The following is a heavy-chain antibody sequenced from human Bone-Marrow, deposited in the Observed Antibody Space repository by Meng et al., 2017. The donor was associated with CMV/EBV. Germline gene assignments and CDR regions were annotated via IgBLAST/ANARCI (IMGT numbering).Heavy chain of an antibody. D-gene: IGHD6-13*01. J-gene: IGHJ4*02. CDR1: GYTFTSYG. CDR3: VVVAAAGLIDY. V-gene: IGHV1-18*01. CDR2: ISAYNGNT. Sequence: ASVKVSCKASGYTFTSYGISWVRQAPGQGLEWMGWISAYNGNTNYAQKFQGRVTMTRDTSISTAYMELSRLRSDDTAVYYCVVVAAAGLIDYWGQGTLVTVSS.